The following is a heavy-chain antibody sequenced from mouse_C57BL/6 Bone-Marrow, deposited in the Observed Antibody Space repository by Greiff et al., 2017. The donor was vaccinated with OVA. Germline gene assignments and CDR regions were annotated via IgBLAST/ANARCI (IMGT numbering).Heavy chain of an antibody. CDR1: GYTFTSYW. J-gene: IGHJ2*01. D-gene: IGHD3-2*02. CDR3: ARRGDSSGYNYFDY. CDR2: IYPGSGST. V-gene: IGHV1-55*01. Sequence: QVQLQQPGAELVKPGASVKMSCKASGYTFTSYWITWVKQRPGQGLEWIGDIYPGSGSTTYNEKFKSKATLTVDTSSSTAYMQLSSLTSEDSAVYYCARRGDSSGYNYFDYWGQGTTLTVSS.